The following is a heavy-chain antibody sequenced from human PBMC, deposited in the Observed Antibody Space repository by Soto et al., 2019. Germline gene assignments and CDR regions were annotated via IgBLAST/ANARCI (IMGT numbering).Heavy chain of an antibody. D-gene: IGHD2-21*02. CDR2: ISSSSGTI. CDR1: GFPLSNYD. Sequence: VVSLRLSCAASGFPLSNYDMHWVRLAPGKGLEWLSYISSSSGTIYYADSVKGRFTISRDNAKNSLSLQMNSLRDEDTAVYFCARALCRVTRFHSFYRRGVWDQWTKVTV. V-gene: IGHV3-48*02. CDR3: ARALCRVTRFHSFYRRGV. J-gene: IGHJ6*02.